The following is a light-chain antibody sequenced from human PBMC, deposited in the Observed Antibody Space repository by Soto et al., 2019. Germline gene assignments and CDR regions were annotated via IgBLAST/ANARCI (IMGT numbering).Light chain of an antibody. J-gene: IGKJ3*01. CDR3: QQYGSSPGFT. CDR2: STS. V-gene: IGKV3-20*01. CDR1: QSVSSTY. Sequence: EIVLTQSPGTLSLSPGERATLCCRASQSVSSTYLAWYQQKPGQAPRLLIYSTSSRATGIPDRFSGSGSGTDFTLTISRLEPEDFAVYYCQQYGSSPGFTFGPGTKVDIK.